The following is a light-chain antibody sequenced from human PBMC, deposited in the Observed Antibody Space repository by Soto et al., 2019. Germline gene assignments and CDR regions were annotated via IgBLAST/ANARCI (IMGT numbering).Light chain of an antibody. J-gene: IGLJ2*01. CDR1: SSDVGGYNY. CDR3: SSYTSSSTLVV. CDR2: DVS. Sequence: QPASVSGSPGQSITISCTGTSSDVGGYNYVSWYQHHPGKAPKLMIYDVSNRPSGVSNRFSGSKSGNTASLTISGLQAEDEADYYCSSYTSSSTLVVFGGGTKLTVL. V-gene: IGLV2-14*03.